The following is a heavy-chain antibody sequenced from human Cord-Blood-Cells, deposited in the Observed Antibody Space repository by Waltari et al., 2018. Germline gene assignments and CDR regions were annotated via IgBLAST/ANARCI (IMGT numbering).Heavy chain of an antibody. CDR1: GGSFSGYY. CDR3: ARGPYDSSGYYFYY. D-gene: IGHD3-22*01. CDR2: INHSGSP. V-gene: IGHV4-34*01. J-gene: IGHJ4*02. Sequence: QVQLQQWGAGLLKPSETLSLTCAVYGGSFSGYYWSWIRPPPGKGLEWIVEINHSGSPNYIPSLRSRVTISVDTSKNQFSLKLSSVTAADTAVYYCARGPYDSSGYYFYYWGQGTLVTVSS.